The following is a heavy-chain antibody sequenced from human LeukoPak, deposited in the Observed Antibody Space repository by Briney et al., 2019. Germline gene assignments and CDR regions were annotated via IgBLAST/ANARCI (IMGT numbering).Heavy chain of an antibody. Sequence: PSETLSLTCDVSGASIISSNWWGWIRQPPGKGLEWIGSIYYSGSTYYNPSLKSRVTMSVDTSKNQFSLKLSSVTAADTAVYYCARHGPRWEEVPIDIWGQGTMVTASS. V-gene: IGHV4-39*01. CDR2: IYYSGST. D-gene: IGHD1-26*01. CDR3: ARHGPRWEEVPIDI. CDR1: GASIISSNW. J-gene: IGHJ3*02.